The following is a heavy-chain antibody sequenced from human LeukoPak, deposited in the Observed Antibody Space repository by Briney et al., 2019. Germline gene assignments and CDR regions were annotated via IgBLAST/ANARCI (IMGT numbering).Heavy chain of an antibody. J-gene: IGHJ4*02. CDR1: GYTFTGYY. CDR3: ARDRTRTGYSSGWYHYY. D-gene: IGHD6-19*01. CDR2: TNPNSGGT. V-gene: IGHV1-2*02. Sequence: ASVTVSCSASGYTFTGYYMHWVRHAPGQGLGRMGWTNPNSGGTNYAQEFPGRVTMTRDTSIITAYMELSRLRSDDTAVYYCARDRTRTGYSSGWYHYYWGQGTLVTVSS.